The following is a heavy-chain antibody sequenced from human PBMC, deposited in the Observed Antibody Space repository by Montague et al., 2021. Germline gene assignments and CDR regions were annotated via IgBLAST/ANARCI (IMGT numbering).Heavy chain of an antibody. CDR3: ARERDRYYYMDI. CDR2: VSHGGRT. Sequence: SETRSLTCTVSRSLINGDYYWGWIRQPPGKGLEWMGSVSHGGRTYYNPSLKSRVTISVDTSNNHFSLKLSSVTAADTAMHYCARERDRYYYMDIWGKGTTITVSS. J-gene: IGHJ6*03. CDR1: RSLINGDYY. V-gene: IGHV4-38-2*02.